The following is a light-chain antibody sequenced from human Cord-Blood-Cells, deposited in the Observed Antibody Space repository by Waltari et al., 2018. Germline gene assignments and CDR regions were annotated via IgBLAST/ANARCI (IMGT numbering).Light chain of an antibody. J-gene: IGKJ3*01. CDR3: QQYDNRPPFT. V-gene: IGKV1-33*01. CDR1: QAISNY. Sequence: DIQMTQSPSSLSASVVDRVTITCQASQAISNYLNWYQQKPGKAPNHLIYDASNLETGVPSRFSGSGSATDFTFTISSLQPEDIATYYCQQYDNRPPFTFGPGTKVDIK. CDR2: DAS.